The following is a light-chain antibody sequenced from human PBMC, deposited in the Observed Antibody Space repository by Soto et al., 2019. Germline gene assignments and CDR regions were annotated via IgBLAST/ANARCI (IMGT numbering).Light chain of an antibody. CDR3: CSYAGSTYYV. J-gene: IGLJ1*01. CDR2: EGS. V-gene: IGLV2-23*01. Sequence: QSVLTQPASVSGSPGQSITISCTGSSSDVGNSYLVSWYQQHPGKAPKLMIYEGSKRPSGVSDRFSGSKSGNTASLTISGLQAEDEADYYCCSYAGSTYYVFGTGTKVTVL. CDR1: SSDVGNSYL.